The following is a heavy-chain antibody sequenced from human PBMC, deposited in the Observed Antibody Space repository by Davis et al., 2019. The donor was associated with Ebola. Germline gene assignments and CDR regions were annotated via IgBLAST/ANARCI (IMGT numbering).Heavy chain of an antibody. CDR3: ARAYLGAYEDY. J-gene: IGHJ4*02. CDR1: GYIFSDYY. D-gene: IGHD5-12*01. Sequence: AASVKVSCKASGYIFSDYYIHWVRQAPGQGLEWMGVINPIAGSTNYAQKFQGRVAMTKDTSTSTIFLEVSSLTSQDTAVYYCARAYLGAYEDYWGQGTLVTVSS. V-gene: IGHV1-46*01. CDR2: INPIAGST.